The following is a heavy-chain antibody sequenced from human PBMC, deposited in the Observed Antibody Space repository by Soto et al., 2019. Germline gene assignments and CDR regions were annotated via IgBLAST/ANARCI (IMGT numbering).Heavy chain of an antibody. D-gene: IGHD3-10*01. V-gene: IGHV3-11*03. J-gene: IGHJ4*02. Sequence: SCGASEFIFRDYYMSWIRQAPGKGLEWVSYISASGNYTKYADSVKGRFTISRDNAKNSLYLQLDSLRAEDTALYYCVRSGDYRSGSYWYFFDYWGQGTQVTVSS. CDR2: ISASGNYT. CDR1: EFIFRDYY. CDR3: VRSGDYRSGSYWYFFDY.